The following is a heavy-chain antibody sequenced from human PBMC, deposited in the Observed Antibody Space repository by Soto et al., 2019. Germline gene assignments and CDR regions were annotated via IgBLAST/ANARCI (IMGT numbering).Heavy chain of an antibody. CDR1: GYRFTNYA. D-gene: IGHD3-16*02. J-gene: IGHJ4*02. Sequence: QVQLVQSGAEVREPGASVKVSCKASGYRFTNYALHWVRQAPGQSLEWMGWINAGNGNTKYSQKFQDRVTITRDTSANTAYMELSSLRSEDTAVYYCARDRWGTYRFDYWGQGTLVTVSS. CDR2: INAGNGNT. CDR3: ARDRWGTYRFDY. V-gene: IGHV1-3*01.